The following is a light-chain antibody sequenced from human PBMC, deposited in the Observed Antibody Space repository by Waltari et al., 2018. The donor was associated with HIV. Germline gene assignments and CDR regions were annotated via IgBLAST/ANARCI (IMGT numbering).Light chain of an antibody. CDR2: GNS. V-gene: IGLV1-44*01. CDR3: SSWDYSLSAHVV. CDR1: SNNIGSYA. J-gene: IGLJ2*01. Sequence: QSALTQEASVSGTVGQKITLSCTGNSNNIGSYAVGCYQQISHGDPKTVKFGNSLPSGIPYRFSGSKSGPTASLTSSGLQPEDEADYYCSSWDYSLSAHVVFGGGTKLTVL.